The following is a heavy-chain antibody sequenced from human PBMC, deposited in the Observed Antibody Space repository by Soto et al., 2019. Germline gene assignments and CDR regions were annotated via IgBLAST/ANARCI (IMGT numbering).Heavy chain of an antibody. J-gene: IGHJ6*01. D-gene: IGHD1-26*01. CDR2: ISYDGTNK. CDR1: RFTFSSYG. Sequence: GGSLRLSCAASRFTFSSYGMHWVRQAPGKGLEWVAVISYDGTNKYYADSVKGRFTISRDNSKNTLYLQMNSLRAEDTAVYYCAKGRIGPTYYYGMDVWGQGRKVTVSS. CDR3: AKGRIGPTYYYGMDV. V-gene: IGHV3-30*18.